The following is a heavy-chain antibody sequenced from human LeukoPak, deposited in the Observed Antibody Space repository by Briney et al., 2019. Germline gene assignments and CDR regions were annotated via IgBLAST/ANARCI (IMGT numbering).Heavy chain of an antibody. V-gene: IGHV1-18*01. Sequence: ASVKVSCKASGYTFSSYGISWVRQAPGQGLEWMGWISVYNGNPEYAQKFQGRVIMTTDTFTSTAYMELRSLRSDDTAVYYCARDQYDSVWGSHRPYFDYWGQGTLVTVPS. CDR1: GYTFSSYG. CDR3: ARDQYDSVWGSHRPYFDY. J-gene: IGHJ4*02. CDR2: ISVYNGNP. D-gene: IGHD3-16*02.